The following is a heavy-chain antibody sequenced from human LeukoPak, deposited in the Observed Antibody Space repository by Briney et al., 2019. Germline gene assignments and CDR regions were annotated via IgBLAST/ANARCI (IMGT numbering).Heavy chain of an antibody. CDR2: ISDSGGRT. Sequence: PGGSLRLSCAVSGITLSNYGMSWVRQAPGKGLEWVAGISDSGGRTNYADSVKGRFTISRDNSKNTLFLQMNSLRAEDTAVYYCAKDRCSSTSCYLFDYWGQGTLVTVSS. CDR1: GITLSNYG. J-gene: IGHJ4*02. D-gene: IGHD2-2*01. V-gene: IGHV3-23*01. CDR3: AKDRCSSTSCYLFDY.